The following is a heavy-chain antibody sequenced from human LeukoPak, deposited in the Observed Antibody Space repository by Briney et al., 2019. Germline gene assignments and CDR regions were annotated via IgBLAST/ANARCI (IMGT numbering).Heavy chain of an antibody. CDR3: ARVRCTSTNCDRGLFDY. V-gene: IGHV4-39*02. J-gene: IGHJ4*02. CDR1: GVSINSGDYY. Sequence: PLETLSLTCTVSGVSINSGDYYWGWIRQPPGKGLEWIGTMFHSGSTHYNPSLKSRVTMSVDTSNNHFSLKLTSMTAADTAVFYCARVRCTSTNCDRGLFDYWGQGTLVNDSS. CDR2: MFHSGST. D-gene: IGHD2-2*01.